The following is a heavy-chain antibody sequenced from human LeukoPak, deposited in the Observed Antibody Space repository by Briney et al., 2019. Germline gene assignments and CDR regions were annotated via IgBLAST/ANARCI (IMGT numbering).Heavy chain of an antibody. Sequence: GGSLRLSCAASGFTFSDYYMSSIRQAPGKGLEKDSSISSSSSYTSYAGSVKGRFTISRAKAKNSLYLQMNSLRAEDTAVYYCAAMVRGVGFAPWGQGTLVTVSS. CDR3: AAMVRGVGFAP. CDR2: ISSSSSYT. V-gene: IGHV3-11*06. CDR1: GFTFSDYY. J-gene: IGHJ5*02. D-gene: IGHD3-10*01.